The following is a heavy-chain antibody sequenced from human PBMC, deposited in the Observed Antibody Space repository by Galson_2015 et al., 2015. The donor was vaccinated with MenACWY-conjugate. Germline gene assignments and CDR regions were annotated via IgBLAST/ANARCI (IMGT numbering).Heavy chain of an antibody. CDR3: ARCSGGSCYHRMDY. D-gene: IGHD2-15*01. Sequence: FLRLSCAASGFTFSDSAMSWVRQAPGKGLEWVSAISGSSDSTYYADSVRGRFTISRDISKNTLFLQLNSLRAEDTAVYYCARCSGGSCYHRMDYWGQGTLVTVSS. V-gene: IGHV3-23*01. J-gene: IGHJ4*02. CDR1: GFTFSDSA. CDR2: ISGSSDST.